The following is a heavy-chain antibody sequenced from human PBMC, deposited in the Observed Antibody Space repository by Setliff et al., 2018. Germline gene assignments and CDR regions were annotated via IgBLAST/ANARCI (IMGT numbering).Heavy chain of an antibody. J-gene: IGHJ4*02. CDR1: GYTFTDYF. V-gene: IGHV1-2*02. Sequence: ASVKVSCKTSGYTFTDYFLHWVRQAPGQGLEWLGWINPDSGDTNFAQKFQGRVTMTRDTSITTAYMELHSLRSDDTAVYFCARVDYYGSGNYYDHWGQGTLVTVSS. CDR2: INPDSGDT. CDR3: ARVDYYGSGNYYDH. D-gene: IGHD3-10*01.